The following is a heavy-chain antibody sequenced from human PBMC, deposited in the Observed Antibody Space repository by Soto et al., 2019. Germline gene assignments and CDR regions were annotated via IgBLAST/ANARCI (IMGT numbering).Heavy chain of an antibody. CDR1: GFTFSSYS. Sequence: EVQLVESGGGLVQPGGSLRLSCAASGFTFSSYSMNWVRQAPGKGLEWVSYISSSSSTIYYADSVKGRFTISRDNAKNLLYLQMNSLRDEDTAVYYCARDPPSSNYDSSGYYPEYFQHWGQGTLVTVSS. J-gene: IGHJ1*01. CDR2: ISSSSSTI. D-gene: IGHD3-22*01. V-gene: IGHV3-48*02. CDR3: ARDPPSSNYDSSGYYPEYFQH.